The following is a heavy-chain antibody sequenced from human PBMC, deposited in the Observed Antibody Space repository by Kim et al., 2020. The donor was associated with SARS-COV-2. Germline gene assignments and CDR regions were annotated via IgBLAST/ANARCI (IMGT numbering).Heavy chain of an antibody. CDR3: ARAMRRAFDI. CDR2: IYYSGST. Sequence: SETLSLTCTVSGGSISSYYWSWIRQPPGKGLEWIGYIYYSGSTNYNPSLKSRVTISVDTSKNQFSLKLSSETAADTAVYYCARAMRRAFDIWGQGTMVTVSS. J-gene: IGHJ3*02. D-gene: IGHD2-2*01. CDR1: GGSISSYY. V-gene: IGHV4-59*01.